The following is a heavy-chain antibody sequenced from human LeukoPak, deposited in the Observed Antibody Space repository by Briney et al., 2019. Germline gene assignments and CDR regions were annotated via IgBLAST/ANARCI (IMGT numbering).Heavy chain of an antibody. CDR2: IYCSGST. CDR1: GGSISSSSYY. D-gene: IGHD6-19*01. V-gene: IGHV4-39*01. CDR3: ARHGIAVAGHFDY. J-gene: IGHJ4*02. Sequence: PSETLSLTCTVSGGSISSSSYYWGWIRQPPGKGLEWIGSIYCSGSTYYNPSLKSRVTISVDTSKNQFSLKLSSVTAADTAVYYCARHGIAVAGHFDYWGQGTLVTISS.